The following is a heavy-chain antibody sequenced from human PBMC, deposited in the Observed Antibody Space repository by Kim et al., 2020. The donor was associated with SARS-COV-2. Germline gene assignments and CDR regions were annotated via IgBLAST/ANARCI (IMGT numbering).Heavy chain of an antibody. Sequence: GGSLRLSCAASGFTVSSNYMSWVRQAPGKGLEWVSVIYSGGSTYYADSVKGRFTISRDNSKNTLYLQMNSLRAEDTAVYYCARGGGYYYDSSGDAFDIWGQGTMVTVSS. CDR1: GFTVSSNY. CDR2: IYSGGST. CDR3: ARGGGYYYDSSGDAFDI. D-gene: IGHD3-22*01. J-gene: IGHJ3*02. V-gene: IGHV3-53*01.